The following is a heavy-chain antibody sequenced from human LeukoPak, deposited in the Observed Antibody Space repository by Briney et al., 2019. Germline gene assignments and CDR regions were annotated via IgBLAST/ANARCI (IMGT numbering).Heavy chain of an antibody. CDR3: AKDIIGSPAAGTPTFDY. CDR1: GFTFSSYA. D-gene: IGHD6-13*01. Sequence: PGGSLRLSCAASGFTFSSYAMHWVRQAPGKGLEWVAVISYDGSNKYYADSVKGRFTISRDNSKNTLYLQMNSLRTEDTALYYCAKDIIGSPAAGTPTFDYWGQGTLVTVSS. V-gene: IGHV3-30*04. CDR2: ISYDGSNK. J-gene: IGHJ4*02.